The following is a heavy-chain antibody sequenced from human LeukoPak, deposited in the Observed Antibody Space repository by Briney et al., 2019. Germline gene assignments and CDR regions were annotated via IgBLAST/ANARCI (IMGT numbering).Heavy chain of an antibody. D-gene: IGHD7-27*01. CDR1: GFTFSSYA. Sequence: GGSLRLSCAASGFTFSSYALTWVRQAPGKGLEWVSEISGSGESTYYGDSVRGRFTISRDNSKNTLYLQMNSLRAGDTAIYYCAREHWDFDYWGQGTLVTVSS. J-gene: IGHJ4*02. V-gene: IGHV3-23*01. CDR2: ISGSGEST. CDR3: AREHWDFDY.